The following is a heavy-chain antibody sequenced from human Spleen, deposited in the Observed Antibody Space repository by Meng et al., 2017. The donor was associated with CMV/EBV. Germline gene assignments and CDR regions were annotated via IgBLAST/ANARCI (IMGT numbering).Heavy chain of an antibody. CDR1: GYTFTGYY. CDR3: ARAGCSSTSCYLYYYYGMDV. Sequence: ASVKVSCKASGYTFTGYYMHWVRQAPGQGLEWMGWINPNSGGTNYAQKFQGRVTMTRDTSISTAYMELSRLRSDDTAVYYCARAGCSSTSCYLYYYYGMDVWGQGTTVTV. D-gene: IGHD2-2*01. J-gene: IGHJ6*02. V-gene: IGHV1-2*02. CDR2: INPNSGGT.